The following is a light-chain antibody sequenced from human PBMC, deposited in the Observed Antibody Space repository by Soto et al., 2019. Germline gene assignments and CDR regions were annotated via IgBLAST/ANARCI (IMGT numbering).Light chain of an antibody. Sequence: EIVLTQSPGTLSLSPGERATLSCRASQSVSSSYLAWYQQKPGQAPRLLIYDASSRATGIPARFSGSGSGTHFTLAISRLEPEDCAAYYCQQSGSSPPTFGGGTKVEIK. J-gene: IGKJ4*01. V-gene: IGKV3-20*01. CDR3: QQSGSSPPT. CDR1: QSVSSSY. CDR2: DAS.